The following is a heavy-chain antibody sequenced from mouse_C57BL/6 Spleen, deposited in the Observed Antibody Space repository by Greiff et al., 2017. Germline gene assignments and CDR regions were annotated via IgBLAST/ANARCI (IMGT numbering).Heavy chain of an antibody. Sequence: QVQLKQSGAELARPGASVKLSCKASGYTFTSYGISWVKQRTGQGLEWIGEIYPRSGNTYYNEKFKGKATLTADKSSSTAYMELRSLTSEDSAVYFCARCAWLQAMDYWGQGTSVTVSS. CDR3: ARCAWLQAMDY. V-gene: IGHV1-81*01. CDR2: IYPRSGNT. D-gene: IGHD2-2*01. CDR1: GYTFTSYG. J-gene: IGHJ4*01.